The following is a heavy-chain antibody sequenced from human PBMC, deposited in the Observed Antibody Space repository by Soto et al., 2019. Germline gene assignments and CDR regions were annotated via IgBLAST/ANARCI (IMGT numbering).Heavy chain of an antibody. CDR2: ISHDESNK. D-gene: IGHD5-18*01. CDR1: GFTFSIYP. V-gene: IGHV3-30-3*01. J-gene: IGHJ4*02. Sequence: GGSLRLSCAASGFTFSIYPMHWVRQAPGKGLEWVALISHDESNKYYADSVKGRFTISRDNSKNTLFLQMNSLTAEDTAVYYCARWTVQYDSYGYFWGQGTLVTVYS. CDR3: ARWTVQYDSYGYF.